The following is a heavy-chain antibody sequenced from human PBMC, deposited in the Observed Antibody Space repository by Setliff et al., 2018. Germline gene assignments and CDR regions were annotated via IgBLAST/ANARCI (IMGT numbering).Heavy chain of an antibody. CDR1: GGTFSIFV. J-gene: IGHJ4*02. D-gene: IGHD2-21*01. V-gene: IGHV1-69*05. Sequence: SVKVSCKASGGTFSIFVFSWVRQAPGQGLEWMGGIIPMFDKARYAQKFQGRVTMTTDTSTSTAYVELRSLRSDDTAVYFCARVTYCGGDCYSFDYWGQGTLVTVSS. CDR3: ARVTYCGGDCYSFDY. CDR2: IIPMFDKA.